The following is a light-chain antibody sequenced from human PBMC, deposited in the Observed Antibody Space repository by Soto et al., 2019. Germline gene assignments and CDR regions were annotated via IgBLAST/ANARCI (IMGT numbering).Light chain of an antibody. Sequence: QSALTQPPSASGSPGQSVTISCTGTKNDIGVYDFVSWYQHHPGKAPRLIIYEVVQRPSGVPDRFSGSKSGNTASLTVSGLQAADEADYFCKSYVGSNTYVFGSGTKLTVL. CDR3: KSYVGSNTYV. V-gene: IGLV2-8*01. CDR1: KNDIGVYDF. J-gene: IGLJ1*01. CDR2: EVV.